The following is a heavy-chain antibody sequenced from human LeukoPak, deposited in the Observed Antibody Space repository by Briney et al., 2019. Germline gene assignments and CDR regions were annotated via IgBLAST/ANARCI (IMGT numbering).Heavy chain of an antibody. CDR3: ARGLRARGYSYGYDY. V-gene: IGHV3-13*05. CDR1: GFTFSTYD. J-gene: IGHJ4*02. D-gene: IGHD5-18*01. CDR2: IGTTGDP. Sequence: GGSLRLSCVASGFTFSTYDMHWVRQVTGKGLEWVGFIGTTGDPYYADSVKGRFTISRENGKNSLYLQMNSLRAGDTAVYYCARGLRARGYSYGYDYWGQGTLVTVSS.